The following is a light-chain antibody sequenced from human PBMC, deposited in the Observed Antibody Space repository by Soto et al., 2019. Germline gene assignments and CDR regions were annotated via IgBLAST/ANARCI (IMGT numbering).Light chain of an antibody. CDR2: AAS. Sequence: DIQMTQSPSSLSASVGDRVTITCRASQSISSYLNWYQQKPGEAPKLLIYAASSLQSGVPSRFSGSGSGTDFTLTISSLQPEDFATYYCQQSYSTPLTFGGGTKVDNK. V-gene: IGKV1-39*01. CDR3: QQSYSTPLT. CDR1: QSISSY. J-gene: IGKJ4*01.